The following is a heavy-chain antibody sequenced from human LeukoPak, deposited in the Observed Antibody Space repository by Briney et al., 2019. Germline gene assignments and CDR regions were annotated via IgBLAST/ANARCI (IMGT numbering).Heavy chain of an antibody. V-gene: IGHV3-23*01. CDR3: AKYYYDSSGAYYFDY. D-gene: IGHD3-22*01. CDR2: ISGSGGST. J-gene: IGHJ4*02. CDR1: GFTFSSYA. Sequence: GGSLRLSCAASGFTFSSYAMSWVRQAHGKGLEWVSAISGSGGSTYYADSVKGRFTISRDNSKNTLYLQMNSLRAEDTAVYYCAKYYYDSSGAYYFDYWGQGTLVTVSS.